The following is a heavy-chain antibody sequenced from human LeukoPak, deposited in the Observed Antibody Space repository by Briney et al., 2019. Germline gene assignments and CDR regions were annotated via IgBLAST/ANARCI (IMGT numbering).Heavy chain of an antibody. D-gene: IGHD6-19*01. CDR2: MNPNSGNT. J-gene: IGHJ4*02. V-gene: IGHV1-8*01. CDR1: GYTFTSYD. CDR3: ARGSAGQQWLVRRYYFDY. Sequence: ASVTVSCKASGYTFTSYDINWVRQATGQGLEWMGWMNPNSGNTGYAQKFQGRGTMTRNTSISTAYMELSSLRSEDTAGYYCARGSAGQQWLVRRYYFDYWGQGTLVTVSS.